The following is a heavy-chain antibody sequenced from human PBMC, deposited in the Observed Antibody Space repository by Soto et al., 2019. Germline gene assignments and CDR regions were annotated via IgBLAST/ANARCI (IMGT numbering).Heavy chain of an antibody. V-gene: IGHV4-34*01. J-gene: IGHJ4*02. Sequence: QVQLQQWGTGLLKPSETLSLTCAVYGGSFRGYYWTWIRQPPGKGLEWIGEIDHSGSTNYNPSLKSRVTISVDTSKNQFSLKLASVTDAYTAVYYCARVEYTYNYRGLDYWGQGTLVTVSS. CDR1: GGSFRGYY. CDR3: ARVEYTYNYRGLDY. D-gene: IGHD3-16*01. CDR2: IDHSGST.